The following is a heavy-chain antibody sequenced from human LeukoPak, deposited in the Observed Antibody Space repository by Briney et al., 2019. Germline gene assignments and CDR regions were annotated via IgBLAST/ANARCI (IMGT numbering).Heavy chain of an antibody. J-gene: IGHJ3*01. CDR1: GFTFSSYG. Sequence: TGGSLRLSCAASGFTFSSYGMHWVRQAPGKGLEWVAFIRYDGSNKYYADSVKGRFTISRDNSKNTLYLQMNSLRGDATAVYYCGAYCGGDCYASDAFDLWGQGTMVTVSS. CDR3: GAYCGGDCYASDAFDL. CDR2: IRYDGSNK. V-gene: IGHV3-30*02. D-gene: IGHD2-21*01.